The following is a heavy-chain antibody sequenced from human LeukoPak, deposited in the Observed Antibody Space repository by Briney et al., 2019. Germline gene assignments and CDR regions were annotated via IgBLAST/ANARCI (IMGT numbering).Heavy chain of an antibody. Sequence: GGSLRLSCAASGFTFSSYAMSCVRQAPGKGLEWVSAISGSGGSTYYADSVKGRFTISRDNSKNTLYLQMNSLRAEDTAVYYCAKDSSGRQPSTDFDCWGQGTLVTVSS. CDR2: ISGSGGST. CDR3: AKDSSGRQPSTDFDC. V-gene: IGHV3-23*01. CDR1: GFTFSSYA. J-gene: IGHJ4*02. D-gene: IGHD6-19*01.